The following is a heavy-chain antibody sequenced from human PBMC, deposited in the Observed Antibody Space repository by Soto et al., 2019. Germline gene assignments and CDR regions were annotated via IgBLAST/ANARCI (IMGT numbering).Heavy chain of an antibody. D-gene: IGHD5-18*01. CDR3: AAAALQLWSPFDY. Sequence: QMPLVQSGPEVKKPGTSVKVSCKASGFTFTSSAVQWVRQARGQRLEWIGWIVVGSGNTNYAQKFQERVTITRDMSTSTAYMELSSLRSEDTAVYYCAAAALQLWSPFDYWGQGTLVTVSS. V-gene: IGHV1-58*01. CDR1: GFTFTSSA. CDR2: IVVGSGNT. J-gene: IGHJ4*02.